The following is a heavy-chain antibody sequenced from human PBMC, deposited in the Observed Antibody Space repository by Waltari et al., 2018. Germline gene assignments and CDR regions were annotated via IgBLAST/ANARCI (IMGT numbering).Heavy chain of an antibody. D-gene: IGHD1-1*01. CDR3: VKDMGTSGYDAFDV. V-gene: IGHV3-9*01. J-gene: IGHJ3*01. CDR2: LSWNGGNV. CDR1: GFTFDDYA. Sequence: EVQLVEIGGGLVQPGRSLRLSCAASGFTFDDYAMHRVRQVPGKGLGWVSGLSWNGGNVLYADSVRGRFTISRDNAKKSLFLQMTNLRPEDTAFYFCVKDMGTSGYDAFDVWGQGTKVTVSS.